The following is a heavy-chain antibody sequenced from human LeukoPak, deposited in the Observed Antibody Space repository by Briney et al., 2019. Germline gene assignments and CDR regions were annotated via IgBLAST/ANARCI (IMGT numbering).Heavy chain of an antibody. CDR3: AKDAQGGFDYSNSHEC. D-gene: IGHD4-11*01. Sequence: GGSLRLSCAAAGFTFSHYAMHWVRQAPGKGLEWVADIWSDGTDQYYADSVKGRFTISRDDSGNTLYLQMNSLRLEDTGVYYCAKDAQGGFDYSNSHECWGQGTPVTVST. V-gene: IGHV3-33*06. CDR2: IWSDGTDQ. J-gene: IGHJ4*02. CDR1: GFTFSHYA.